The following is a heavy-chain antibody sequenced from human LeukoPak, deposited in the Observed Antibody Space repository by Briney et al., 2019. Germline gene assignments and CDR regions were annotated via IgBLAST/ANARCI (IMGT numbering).Heavy chain of an antibody. J-gene: IGHJ3*02. CDR2: IKYDSSTI. CDR1: GLTFSNSA. V-gene: IGHV3-48*04. Sequence: PGGSLRLSCVPSGLTFSNSALSWVRQAPGKGLEWVSYIKYDSSTIYYGDSVKGRFTISRDNVKNSLYLQVSSLRAEDTAVYYCVRDGREGFDIWGHGTLVIVSS. D-gene: IGHD5-24*01. CDR3: VRDGREGFDI.